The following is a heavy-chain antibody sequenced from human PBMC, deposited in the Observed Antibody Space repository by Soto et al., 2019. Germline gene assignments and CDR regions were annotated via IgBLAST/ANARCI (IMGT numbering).Heavy chain of an antibody. CDR3: ARPYYGGNTELGY. CDR1: RVTFSSYA. CDR2: IIPIFGTA. J-gene: IGHJ4*02. Sequence: SVKVSCKSSRVTFSSYAISLIRHSPGQGLEWMGGIIPIFGTANYAQKFQGRVTITADESTSTDHMELNSLRVEDTAVYYCARPYYGGNTELGYWGQGTQVTVS. V-gene: IGHV1-69*13. D-gene: IGHD4-17*01.